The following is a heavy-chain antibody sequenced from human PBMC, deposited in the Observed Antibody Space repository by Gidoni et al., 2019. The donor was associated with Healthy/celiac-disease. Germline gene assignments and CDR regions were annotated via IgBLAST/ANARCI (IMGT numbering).Heavy chain of an antibody. V-gene: IGHV4-34*01. CDR2: INHSGST. J-gene: IGHJ4*02. D-gene: IGHD3-22*01. CDR3: ARSTTSSYYYDSSGYWGY. Sequence: QVQLQQWGAGLLQPSETLSLTCPVYGGSFSGYYWSWIRQPPGKGLEWIGEINHSGSTNNNPSLKSRVTISVDTSKNQFSLKLSSVTAADTAVYYCARSTTSSYYYDSSGYWGYWGREPWSPSPQ. CDR1: GGSFSGYY.